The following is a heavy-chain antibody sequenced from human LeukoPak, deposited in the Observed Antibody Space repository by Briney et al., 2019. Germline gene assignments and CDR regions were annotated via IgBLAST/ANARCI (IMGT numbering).Heavy chain of an antibody. CDR3: ARGGGLDV. CDR2: INHNGNVN. CDR1: GFTFSSYW. V-gene: IGHV3-7*03. J-gene: IGHJ6*02. Sequence: GGSLRLSCATSGFTFSSYWMNWARQAPGKGLEWVASINHNGNVNYYVDSVKGRFTISRDNAKNSLYLQMSNLRAEDTAVYFCARGGGLDVWGQGATVTVSS. D-gene: IGHD3-16*01.